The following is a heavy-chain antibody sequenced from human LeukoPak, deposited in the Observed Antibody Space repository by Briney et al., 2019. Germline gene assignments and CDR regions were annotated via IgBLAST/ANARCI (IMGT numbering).Heavy chain of an antibody. V-gene: IGHV1-8*01. D-gene: IGHD6-19*01. CDR2: MNPNSGNT. CDR3: ARGRRSGWYFSGDYYGMDV. CDR1: GYTFTSYD. Sequence: VASVKVSCKASGYTFTSYDINWVRQATGQGLEWMGWMNPNSGNTGYAQKFQGRVTMTRNTSISTAYMELSSLRSEDTAVYYCARGRRSGWYFSGDYYGMDVWGQGTTVTVSS. J-gene: IGHJ6*02.